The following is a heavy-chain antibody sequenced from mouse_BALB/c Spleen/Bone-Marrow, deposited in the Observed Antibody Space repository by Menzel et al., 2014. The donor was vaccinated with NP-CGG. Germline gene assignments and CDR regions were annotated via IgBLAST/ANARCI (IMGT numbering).Heavy chain of an antibody. CDR1: GFTFTDYY. CDR2: IRNKAYGYTT. CDR3: ARFPMDY. Sequence: EVKLQESGGGLVQPGGSLRLSCTTSGFTFTDYYISWVRQPPGKALEWLAFIRNKAYGYTTEYSASVRGRFAISRDNSQSILYLQMNALRAEDSATYYCARFPMDYWGQGTSVTVSS. V-gene: IGHV7-3*02. J-gene: IGHJ4*01.